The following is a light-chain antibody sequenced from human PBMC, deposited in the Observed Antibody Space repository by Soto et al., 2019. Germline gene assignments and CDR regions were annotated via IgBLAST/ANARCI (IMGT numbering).Light chain of an antibody. CDR1: SSDVGFYNR. V-gene: IGLV2-23*01. CDR3: CSYAGSNTVV. CDR2: EDN. Sequence: QSALTQPASVSESPGQSITFSCTGTSSDVGFYNRFSWYQQHPGKAPILIVYEDNKRPSGVSNRFSGSKSGNAASLTISGLQAEDEADYYCCSYAGSNTVVFGGGTKVTVL. J-gene: IGLJ3*02.